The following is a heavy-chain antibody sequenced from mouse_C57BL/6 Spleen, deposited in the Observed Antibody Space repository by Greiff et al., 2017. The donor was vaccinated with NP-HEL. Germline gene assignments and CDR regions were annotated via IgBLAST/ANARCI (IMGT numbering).Heavy chain of an antibody. CDR3: ARDSYYAPYFDV. V-gene: IGHV3-5*01. Sequence: VQLQQSGPGLVKPSQTVFLTCTVTGISITTGNYRWSWIRQFPGNKLEWIGYIYYSGTITYNPSLTSRTTITRDTPKNQFFLEMNSLTAEDTATYYCARDSYYAPYFDVWGTGTTVTVSS. CDR1: GISITTGNYR. D-gene: IGHD2-10*01. CDR2: IYYSGTI. J-gene: IGHJ1*03.